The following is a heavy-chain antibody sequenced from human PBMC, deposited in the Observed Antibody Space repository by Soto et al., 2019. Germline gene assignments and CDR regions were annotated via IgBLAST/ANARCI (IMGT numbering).Heavy chain of an antibody. V-gene: IGHV4-59*01. Sequence: TLSLTCTVSGGSISSYYWSWIRQPPGKGLEWIGYIYYSGSTNYNPSLKSRVTISVDTSKNQFSLKLSSVTAADTAVYYCARGWRQLVPNWFDPWGQGTLVTVSS. J-gene: IGHJ5*02. CDR3: ARGWRQLVPNWFDP. D-gene: IGHD6-6*01. CDR1: GGSISSYY. CDR2: IYYSGST.